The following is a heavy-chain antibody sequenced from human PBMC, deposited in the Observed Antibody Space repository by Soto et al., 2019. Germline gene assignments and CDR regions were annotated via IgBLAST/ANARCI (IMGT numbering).Heavy chain of an antibody. D-gene: IGHD2-15*01. J-gene: IGHJ4*02. V-gene: IGHV3-21*01. CDR1: GFTFSSYT. CDR3: GAATGAY. CDR2: ISRSSSYI. Sequence: EVQLVESGGGLVKPGGSLRLSCAASGFTFSSYTMNWVRQAPGKGLEWVSSISRSSSYIYFADSVKGRFTISRDNAQTSLYLQMNSLIAADTAVYYCGAATGAYWGQGTLVTVSS.